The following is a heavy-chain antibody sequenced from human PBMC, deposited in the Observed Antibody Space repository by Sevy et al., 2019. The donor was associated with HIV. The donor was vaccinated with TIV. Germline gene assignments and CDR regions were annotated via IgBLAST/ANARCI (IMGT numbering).Heavy chain of an antibody. V-gene: IGHV3-49*03. CDR1: GFTFDDYA. CDR3: ARGLATADTPEYYFDY. D-gene: IGHD5-12*01. Sequence: GGSLRLSCTTSGFTFDDYAMSWFRQAPGKGLEWVAFITRNSYEAYGGTTEYAASVKGRFIISRDDSKSIAYLQMNSLXSEDTAVYYCARGLATADTPEYYFDYWGQGTLVTVSS. J-gene: IGHJ4*02. CDR2: ITRNSYEAYGGTT.